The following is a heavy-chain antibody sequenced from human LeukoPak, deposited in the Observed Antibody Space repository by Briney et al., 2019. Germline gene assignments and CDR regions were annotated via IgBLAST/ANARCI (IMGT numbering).Heavy chain of an antibody. CDR1: GFTFSNYS. D-gene: IGHD4-17*01. CDR2: ISSSSSYI. V-gene: IGHV3-21*01. J-gene: IGHJ4*02. Sequence: SGGSLRLSCAASGFTFSNYSMNWVRQAPGKGLEWVSSISSSSSYIYYADSLKGRFTISRDNAKKSLYLRMNSLRAEDTAVYYCATLFTATTLPNDYWGQGTLITVSS. CDR3: ATLFTATTLPNDY.